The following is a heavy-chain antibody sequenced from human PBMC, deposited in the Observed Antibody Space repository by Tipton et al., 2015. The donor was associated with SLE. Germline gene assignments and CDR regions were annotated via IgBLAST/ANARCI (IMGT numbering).Heavy chain of an antibody. CDR1: GGSISSHY. V-gene: IGHV4-59*11. J-gene: IGHJ3*01. Sequence: TLSLTCKVSGGSISSHYWRWIRQSPGRGLEWIGFIFYSGTTNYSPSLRSRVTLSLDMSKKQISLKMISVTAADTAVYYCARAPRLKITTGTHDAFDVWGQGTMVTVSS. D-gene: IGHD1-1*01. CDR3: ARAPRLKITTGTHDAFDV. CDR2: IFYSGTT.